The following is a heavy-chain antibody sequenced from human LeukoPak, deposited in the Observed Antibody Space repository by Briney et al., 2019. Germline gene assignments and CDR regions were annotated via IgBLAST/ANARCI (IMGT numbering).Heavy chain of an antibody. D-gene: IGHD6-25*01. J-gene: IGHJ5*02. CDR1: GYTFTGYY. Sequence: ASVKVSCKASGYTFTGYYMHWVRQAPGQGLEWMGRINPNSGGTNYAQKFQGRVTMTRDTSISTAYMELSRLRSDDTAVYYCARSLRLYNWLDPWGQGTLVTVSS. CDR2: INPNSGGT. V-gene: IGHV1-2*06. CDR3: ARSLRLYNWLDP.